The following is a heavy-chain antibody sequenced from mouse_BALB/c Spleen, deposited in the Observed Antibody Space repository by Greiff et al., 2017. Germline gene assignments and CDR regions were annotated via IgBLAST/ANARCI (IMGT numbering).Heavy chain of an antibody. CDR3: ARDTVVENWYFDV. CDR2: INPGSGGT. D-gene: IGHD1-1*01. V-gene: IGHV1-54*01. CDR1: GYAFTNYL. Sequence: QVQLQQSGAELVRPGTSVKVSCKASGYAFTNYLIEWVKQRPGQGLEWIGVINPGSGGTNYNEKFKGKARLTADKSSSTAYMQLSSLTSDDSAVYFCARDTVVENWYFDVWGAGTTVTVSS. J-gene: IGHJ1*01.